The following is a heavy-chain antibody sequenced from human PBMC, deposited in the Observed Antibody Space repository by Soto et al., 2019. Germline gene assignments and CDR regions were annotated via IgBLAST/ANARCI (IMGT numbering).Heavy chain of an antibody. D-gene: IGHD3-22*01. CDR1: GGSFSGYY. CDR3: ARSWLLYYYDSSGYGFDP. J-gene: IGHJ5*02. V-gene: IGHV4-34*01. CDR2: INHSGST. Sequence: SETLSLTCAVYGGSFSGYYLSWIRQPPGKGLEWIGEINHSGSTNYNPSLKSRVTISVDTSKNQFSLKLSSVTAADTAVYYCARSWLLYYYDSSGYGFDPWGQGTLVTVSS.